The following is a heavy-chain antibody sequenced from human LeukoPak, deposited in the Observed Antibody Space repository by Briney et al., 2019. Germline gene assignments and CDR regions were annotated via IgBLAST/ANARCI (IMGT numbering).Heavy chain of an antibody. CDR3: ARDGITMVRGVSYYFNY. V-gene: IGHV1-3*03. CDR1: GYTFTSYA. Sequence: ASVKVSCKASGYTFTSYAMHWVRQAPGQRLEWMGWINAGNGNTKYSQEFQGRVTITRDTSASTAYMELSSPRSEDMAVYYCARDGITMVRGVSYYFNYWGQGTLVTVSS. CDR2: INAGNGNT. D-gene: IGHD3-10*01. J-gene: IGHJ4*02.